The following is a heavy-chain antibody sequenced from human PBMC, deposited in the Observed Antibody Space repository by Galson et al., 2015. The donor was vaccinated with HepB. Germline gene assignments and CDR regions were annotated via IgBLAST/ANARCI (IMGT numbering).Heavy chain of an antibody. CDR2: INSNSGDT. D-gene: IGHD1-20*01. Sequence: SVKVSCKASGYTFTGYYMHWVRQAPGQGLEYVGWINSNSGDTDCAQKFQGRVTVTRDTSISTTYMELSGLRSDDTAIYFCARESLGYNWHAKAFDIWGQGTMVTVSS. CDR3: ARESLGYNWHAKAFDI. J-gene: IGHJ3*02. V-gene: IGHV1-2*02. CDR1: GYTFTGYY.